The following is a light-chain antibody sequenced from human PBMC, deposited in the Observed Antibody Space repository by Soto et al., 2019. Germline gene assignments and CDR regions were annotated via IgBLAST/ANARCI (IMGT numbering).Light chain of an antibody. CDR2: EVS. V-gene: IGLV2-14*01. CDR1: SSDVGGYNY. CDR3: VLYMGSGIWV. J-gene: IGLJ3*02. Sequence: QSALTQPASVSGSPGQSITISCTGTSSDVGGYNYVSWYQQHPGKAPKLMIYEVSNRPSGVSNRFSGSILGNKAALTITGAQADDESDYYCVLYMGSGIWVFGGGTKLTVL.